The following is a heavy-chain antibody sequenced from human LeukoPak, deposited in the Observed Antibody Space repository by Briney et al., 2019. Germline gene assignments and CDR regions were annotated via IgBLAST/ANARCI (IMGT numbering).Heavy chain of an antibody. V-gene: IGHV3-48*04. CDR3: AKEEWLIRSHYYFDF. CDR1: GFTFSSYS. Sequence: GGSLRLSCAASGFTFSSYSMSWVRLAPGKGLEWVSYISSSSNTIHYADSVKGRFSISRDNARNSLYLQVNSLRAEDTAVYYCAKEEWLIRSHYYFDFWGQGTLVTVSS. D-gene: IGHD6-19*01. J-gene: IGHJ4*02. CDR2: ISSSSNTI.